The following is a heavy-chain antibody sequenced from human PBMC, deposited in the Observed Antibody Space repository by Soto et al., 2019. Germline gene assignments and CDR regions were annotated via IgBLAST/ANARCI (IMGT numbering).Heavy chain of an antibody. CDR3: AREGPAYDSSGYYDLPFDY. Sequence: GGSLRVSCAASGFTFSSYSMNWVRQAPGKGLEWVSYISSSSSTIYYADSVKGRFTISRDNAKNSLYLQMNSLRDEDTAVYYCAREGPAYDSSGYYDLPFDYWGQGTLVTVSS. V-gene: IGHV3-48*02. J-gene: IGHJ4*02. D-gene: IGHD3-22*01. CDR2: ISSSSSTI. CDR1: GFTFSSYS.